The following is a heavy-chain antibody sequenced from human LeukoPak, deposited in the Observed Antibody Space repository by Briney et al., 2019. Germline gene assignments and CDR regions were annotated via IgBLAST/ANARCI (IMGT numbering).Heavy chain of an antibody. Sequence: GGSLRLSCAASGFTFSSYWMHWVRQAPGKGLVWVSHIRSDGSITSYADSVKGRFTISRDNAKNTLYLQMNSLRAEDTAVYYCARDLAVTTALITNDYWGQGTLVTVSS. V-gene: IGHV3-74*01. CDR3: ARDLAVTTALITNDY. CDR1: GFTFSSYW. D-gene: IGHD4-17*01. J-gene: IGHJ4*02. CDR2: IRSDGSIT.